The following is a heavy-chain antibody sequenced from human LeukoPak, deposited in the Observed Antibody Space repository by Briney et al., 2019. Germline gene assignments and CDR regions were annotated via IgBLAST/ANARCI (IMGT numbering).Heavy chain of an antibody. D-gene: IGHD3-9*01. CDR3: AREGGADYDILTGYYLRYYYMDV. V-gene: IGHV4-61*02. Sequence: SETLSLTRTVSGGFISSGSYYWSWIRQPAGKGLEWIGRIYTSGSTNYNPSLKSRVTISVDTSKNQFSLKLSSVTAADTAVYYCAREGGADYDILTGYYLRYYYMDVWGKGTTVTISS. CDR1: GGFISSGSYY. CDR2: IYTSGST. J-gene: IGHJ6*03.